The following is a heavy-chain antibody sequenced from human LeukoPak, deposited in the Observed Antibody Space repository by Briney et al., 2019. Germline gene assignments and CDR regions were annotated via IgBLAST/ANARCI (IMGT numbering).Heavy chain of an antibody. CDR3: ARHSPGQYEPTHAFDI. V-gene: IGHV5-51*01. Sequence: GESLKISCKGSGSSFTSYWIGWVRQMPGKGLEWMGIIYPGDSDTRYSPSFQGQVTISADKSISTAYLQWSSLKASDTAMYYCARHSPGQYEPTHAFDIWGQGTMVTVSS. J-gene: IGHJ3*02. D-gene: IGHD2/OR15-2a*01. CDR1: GSSFTSYW. CDR2: IYPGDSDT.